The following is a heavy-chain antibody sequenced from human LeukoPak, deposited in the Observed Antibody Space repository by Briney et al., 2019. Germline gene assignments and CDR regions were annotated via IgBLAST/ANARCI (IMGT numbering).Heavy chain of an antibody. J-gene: IGHJ4*02. CDR1: GFSFSDYY. CDR2: ISSSGSTI. V-gene: IGHV3-11*04. CDR3: ARVGRWLQLLGY. D-gene: IGHD5-24*01. Sequence: PGGSLRLSCAASGFSFSDYYMSWIRQAPGKGLEWVSYISSSGSTIYYADYVKGRLTISRDNAKNSLYLQMNSLRAEDAALYYCARVGRWLQLLGYWGQGTLVTVSS.